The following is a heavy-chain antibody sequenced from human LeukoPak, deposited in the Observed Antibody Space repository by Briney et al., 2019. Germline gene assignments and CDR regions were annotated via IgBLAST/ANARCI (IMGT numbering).Heavy chain of an antibody. V-gene: IGHV4-59*01. J-gene: IGHJ4*02. D-gene: IGHD6-13*01. CDR1: GGSIGTYY. CDR2: IYYSGIT. Sequence: PSATLSLTCTVSGGSIGTYYWSWIRQPPGKGLEWIAYIYYSGITKYNPSLKSRVTISVDSSKNQFSLKLSSVTAADTAVYYFARARVFASAPGAYYFDYWGQGALVTVSS. CDR3: ARARVFASAPGAYYFDY.